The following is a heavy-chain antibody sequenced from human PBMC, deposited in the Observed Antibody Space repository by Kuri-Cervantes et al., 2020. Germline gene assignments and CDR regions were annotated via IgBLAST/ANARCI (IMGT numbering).Heavy chain of an antibody. D-gene: IGHD6-13*01. V-gene: IGHV1-8*01. CDR1: GYTFTSYD. CDR3: VRGGRGFSSSWYDY. J-gene: IGHJ4*02. Sequence: ASVKVSCKASGYTFTSYDINWVRQATGQGLEWMGWMNPNSGNTGYAQKFQGRVTMTRNTSISTAYMELNSLRSEDTAVYYCVRGGRGFSSSWYDYWGRGTRVTGYS. CDR2: MNPNSGNT.